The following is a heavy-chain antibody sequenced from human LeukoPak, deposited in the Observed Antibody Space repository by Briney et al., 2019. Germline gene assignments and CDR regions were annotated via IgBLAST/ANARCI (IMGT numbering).Heavy chain of an antibody. CDR3: ARAYYYDSSGYYYPSWFDP. CDR2: IYHSGST. CDR1: GGSISSGGYS. V-gene: IGHV4-30-2*01. D-gene: IGHD3-22*01. J-gene: IGHJ5*02. Sequence: PSETLSLTCAVSGGSISSGGYSWSWIRQPPGKGLEWIGYIYHSGSTYYNPSLKGRVTISVDRSKNQFSLKLSSVTAADTAVYYCARAYYYDSSGYYYPSWFDPWGQGTLVTVSS.